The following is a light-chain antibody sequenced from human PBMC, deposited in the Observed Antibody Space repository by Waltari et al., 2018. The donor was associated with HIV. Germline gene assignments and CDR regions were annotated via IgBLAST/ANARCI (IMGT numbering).Light chain of an antibody. V-gene: IGLV2-23*02. CDR3: CSYAGPHPLV. CDR1: SSDVGRYDL. CDR2: EVT. J-gene: IGLJ2*01. Sequence: QSALTQPASVSGSPGQSITMSCTGTSSDVGRYDLVSWYQHFPAKAPKLIIFEVTQRPSGISTRFSGSKSGSTASLTISGLQAEDEADYFCCSYAGPHPLVFGGGTKLTVL.